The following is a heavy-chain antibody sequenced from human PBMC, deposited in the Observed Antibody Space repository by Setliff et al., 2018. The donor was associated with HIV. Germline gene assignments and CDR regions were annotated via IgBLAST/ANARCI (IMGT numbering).Heavy chain of an antibody. CDR3: ARGNNSSGYWGYYFDY. CDR1: GYTFTGYY. CDR2: INPNSGGT. D-gene: IGHD3-22*01. J-gene: IGHJ4*02. V-gene: IGHV1-2*04. Sequence: ASVKVSCKASGYTFTGYYMHWVRQAPGQGLEWMGWINPNSGGTNYAQKFQGWVTMTRDTSISTSYMELSGLRSDDTAVYYCARGNNSSGYWGYYFDYWGQGTLVTVSS.